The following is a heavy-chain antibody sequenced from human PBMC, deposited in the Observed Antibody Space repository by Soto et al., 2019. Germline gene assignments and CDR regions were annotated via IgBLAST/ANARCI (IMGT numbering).Heavy chain of an antibody. D-gene: IGHD2-15*01. J-gene: IGHJ6*02. CDR1: GYSVTSSDYY. V-gene: IGHV4-39*01. CDR3: APLSVSLSGPYGINV. Sequence: SETLSLTCSVSGYSVTSSDYYWAWIRQPPGKGLEWIGSMFYSGLTYYNPSLKSRVTLSVDTSKSQSFVRLNSVTAADTAVYYCAPLSVSLSGPYGINVWGQGTTVTVSS. CDR2: MFYSGLT.